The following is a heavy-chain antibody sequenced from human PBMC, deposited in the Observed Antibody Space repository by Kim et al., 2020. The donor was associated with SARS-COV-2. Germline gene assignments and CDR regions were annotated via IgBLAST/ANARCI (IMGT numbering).Heavy chain of an antibody. D-gene: IGHD3-10*01. CDR2: ISWNSGSI. CDR1: GFTFGDYA. CDR3: AKGRELLWFGDWFDP. J-gene: IGHJ5*02. V-gene: IGHV3-9*01. Sequence: GGSLRLSCAASGFTFGDYAMHWVRQAPGKGLEWVSGISWNSGSIGYADSVKGRFTISRDNAKNSLYLQMNSLRAEDTALYYCAKGRELLWFGDWFDPWGQGTLVTVSS.